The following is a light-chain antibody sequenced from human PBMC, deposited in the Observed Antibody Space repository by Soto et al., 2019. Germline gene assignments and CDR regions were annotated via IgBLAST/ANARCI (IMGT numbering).Light chain of an antibody. CDR2: DVT. J-gene: IGLJ1*01. CDR1: SSDVGGYNY. CDR3: SSYTSSSTPYV. V-gene: IGLV2-14*01. Sequence: QSALTQPGSVSGSPGQSITISCTGTSSDVGGYNYVSWYQQHPVKAPKLMIYDVTNRPSGVSDRFSGSKSGNTASLTISGLQAEDEAAYYCSSYTSSSTPYVFRTGTKLTVL.